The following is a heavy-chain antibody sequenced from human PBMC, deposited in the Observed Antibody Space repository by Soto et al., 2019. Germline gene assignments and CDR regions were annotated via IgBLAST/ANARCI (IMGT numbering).Heavy chain of an antibody. CDR2: ISGSGGST. V-gene: IGHV3-23*01. J-gene: IGHJ4*02. CDR1: GFTFSSYA. Sequence: PGGSVRLSCAASGFTFSSYAMSWVRQAPGKGLEWVSAISGSGGSTYYADSVKGRFTISRDNSKNTLYLQMNSLRAEDTAVYYCAKTDRVRYRTMIVVVPDYWGQVTLVTVSP. CDR3: AKTDRVRYRTMIVVVPDY. D-gene: IGHD3-22*01.